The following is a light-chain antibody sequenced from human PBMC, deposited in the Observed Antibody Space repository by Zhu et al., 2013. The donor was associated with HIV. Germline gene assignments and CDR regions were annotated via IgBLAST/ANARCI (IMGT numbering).Light chain of an antibody. CDR2: EVI. V-gene: IGLV2-14*01. Sequence: QSALTQPASVSGSPGQSITISCTGTSNDVGAYNSVSWYQQFPGKVPKLIIYEVINRPSGVSNRFSGSKSGNTASLTISGLQTGDEADYYCSCFTSSTTLVFGTGTSVTVL. CDR3: SCFTSSTTLV. J-gene: IGLJ1*01. CDR1: SNDVGAYNS.